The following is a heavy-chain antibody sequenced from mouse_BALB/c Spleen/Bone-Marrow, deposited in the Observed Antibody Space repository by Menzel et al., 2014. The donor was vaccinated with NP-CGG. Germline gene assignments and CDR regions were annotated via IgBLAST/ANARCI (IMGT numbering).Heavy chain of an antibody. CDR1: GFTFSSFG. Sequence: EVKLVESGGGLVQPGGSRKLSCAASGFTFSSFGTHWVRRAPEKGLEWVAYISSGSSTVYYADRVMGRFTISRDNPKNTLFLQMTSLRSEDTAMYYCARSGSSSGYFDYWGQGTTLTVSS. CDR2: ISSGSSTV. CDR3: ARSGSSSGYFDY. D-gene: IGHD1-1*01. J-gene: IGHJ2*01. V-gene: IGHV5-17*02.